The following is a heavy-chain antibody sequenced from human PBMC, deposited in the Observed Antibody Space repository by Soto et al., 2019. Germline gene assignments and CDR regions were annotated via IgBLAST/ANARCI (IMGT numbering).Heavy chain of an antibody. CDR3: AKQTLGASYFDY. J-gene: IGHJ4*02. D-gene: IGHD1-26*01. CDR1: GFTFSSYG. Sequence: GGSLRLSCAASGFTFSSYGMHWVRQAPGKGLEWVAVISYDGSNKYYADSMKGRFTISRDNSKNTLYLQMNSLRAEDTAVYYCAKQTLGASYFDYWGQGTLVTVSS. CDR2: ISYDGSNK. V-gene: IGHV3-30*18.